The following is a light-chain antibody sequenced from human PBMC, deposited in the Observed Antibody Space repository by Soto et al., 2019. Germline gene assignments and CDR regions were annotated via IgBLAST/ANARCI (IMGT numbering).Light chain of an antibody. V-gene: IGKV3-20*01. CDR2: DVS. CDR3: QQYGSSPT. CDR1: QSVSSSY. J-gene: IGKJ1*01. Sequence: EIVLTQSPGTLSLSPGERATLSCRSSQSVSSSYLAWYQQKPGQAPRLLIYDVSSRATGIPDRFSGSGSGTDLTLTISRLEPEDFEVYYCQQYGSSPTFGQGTKVEIK.